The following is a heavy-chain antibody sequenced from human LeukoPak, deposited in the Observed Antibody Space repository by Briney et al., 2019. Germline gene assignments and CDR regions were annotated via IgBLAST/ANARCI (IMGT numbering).Heavy chain of an antibody. J-gene: IGHJ5*02. D-gene: IGHD6-19*01. CDR2: ISAYNGNT. CDR3: ARSGYSSGWFPVA. Sequence: ASVTVSCKASGGTFSSYAISWVRQAPGQGLEWMGWISAYNGNTNYAQKLQGRVTMTTDTSTSTAYMELRSLRSDDTAVYYCARSGYSSGWFPVAWGQGTLVTVSS. CDR1: GGTFSSYA. V-gene: IGHV1-18*01.